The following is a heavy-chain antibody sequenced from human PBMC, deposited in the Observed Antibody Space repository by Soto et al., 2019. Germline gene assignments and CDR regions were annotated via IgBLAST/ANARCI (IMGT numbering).Heavy chain of an antibody. J-gene: IGHJ6*02. V-gene: IGHV1-69*13. CDR2: IIPIFGTA. CDR1: GGTFSSYA. D-gene: IGHD3-3*01. CDR3: ARDFWSGYQDRNYYGMDV. Sequence: ASVKVSCKASGGTFSSYAISWVRQAPGQGLEWMGGIIPIFGTANYAQKFQGRVTITADESTSTAYMELSSLRSEDTAVYYCARDFWSGYQDRNYYGMDVWGQGTTVTVSS.